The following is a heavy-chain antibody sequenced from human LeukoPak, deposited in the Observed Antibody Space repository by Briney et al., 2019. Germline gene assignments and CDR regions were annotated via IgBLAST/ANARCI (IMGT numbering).Heavy chain of an antibody. V-gene: IGHV3-7*03. J-gene: IGHJ4*02. CDR1: GFTFSRYW. D-gene: IGHD3-22*01. CDR2: IKQDGSEE. Sequence: PGGSLRLSCAASGFTFSRYWMSWVRQAPRKGLEWVANIKQDGSEEYYVDSVKGRFTISRDNAKNSLFLQMNSLRAEDTAVYYCARDKGDYDTSGSLFVFGGQGTLVTVSS. CDR3: ARDKGDYDTSGSLFVF.